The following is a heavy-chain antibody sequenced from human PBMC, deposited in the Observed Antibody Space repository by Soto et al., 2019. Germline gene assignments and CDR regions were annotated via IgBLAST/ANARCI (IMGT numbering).Heavy chain of an antibody. V-gene: IGHV3-53*02. J-gene: IGHJ3*01. CDR1: GFTVIRDY. D-gene: IGHD3-3*01. Sequence: EEQLVETGGGLIQPGGSLRLSCAVSGFTVIRDYMNWVRQAPGKGLEWVSVIYSGGTTHHADSVKGRFTISRDNSGNTLFLQMNSLRAEDTAMYYCARSTEWNAFDLWGQGTMVTVSS. CDR2: IYSGGTT. CDR3: ARSTEWNAFDL.